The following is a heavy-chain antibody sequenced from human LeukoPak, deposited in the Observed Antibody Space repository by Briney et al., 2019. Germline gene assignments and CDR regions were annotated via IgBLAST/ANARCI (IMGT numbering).Heavy chain of an antibody. Sequence: SETLSLTCAVYGGSFSGYYWSWTRQPPGKGLEWIGEINHSGSTNYNPSLKSRVTISVDTSKNQFSLKLSSVTAADTAVYYCARTYSGSYYLFWFDPWGQGTLVTVSS. CDR2: INHSGST. CDR3: ARTYSGSYYLFWFDP. D-gene: IGHD1-26*01. CDR1: GGSFSGYY. J-gene: IGHJ5*02. V-gene: IGHV4-34*01.